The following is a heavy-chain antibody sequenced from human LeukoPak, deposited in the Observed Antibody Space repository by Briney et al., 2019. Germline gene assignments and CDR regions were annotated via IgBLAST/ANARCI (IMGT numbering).Heavy chain of an antibody. CDR1: GFDLGHYE. V-gene: IGHV3-21*01. D-gene: IGHD2-2*01. Sequence: GGSLRLCCAASGFDLGHYEVNWVRQAAGQGLEWVSSISGSSTYIYYADSVKGRFTISRDNAKSSLYLQMDSLRAEDTAVYYCARERACGASSCVAYYFDSWGQGTLVTVSS. CDR3: ARERACGASSCVAYYFDS. CDR2: ISGSSTYI. J-gene: IGHJ4*02.